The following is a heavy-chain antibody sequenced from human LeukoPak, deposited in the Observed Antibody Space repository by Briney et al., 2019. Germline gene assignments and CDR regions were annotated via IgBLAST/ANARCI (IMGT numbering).Heavy chain of an antibody. D-gene: IGHD7-27*01. CDR2: IRSRPSTT. V-gene: IGHV3-48*01. Sequence: PGGSLRLSCVASGFTFCIYSMSWVRQAPGKGLEWISYIRSRPSTTYYADSVKGRFTISRDDASNSQYLLMNSLRPEDTAVYYCVRDHHWGFDSWGQGTQVTVSS. CDR3: VRDHHWGFDS. CDR1: GFTFCIYS. J-gene: IGHJ4*02.